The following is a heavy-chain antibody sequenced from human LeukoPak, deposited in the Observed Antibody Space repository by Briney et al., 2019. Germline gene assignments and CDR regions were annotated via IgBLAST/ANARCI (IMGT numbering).Heavy chain of an antibody. CDR1: GFTFSNAW. CDR2: IKTITDGRTT. J-gene: IGHJ1*01. Sequence: GGSLRLSCAASGFTFSNAWMTWVRQAPGKGLECVARIKTITDGRTTDYAAPIKGRFTISRDDSRNTLYLQMNSLKTEDTAVYFCSTDGGVSGKPHWGQGTLVTVSS. V-gene: IGHV3-15*01. CDR3: STDGGVSGKPH. D-gene: IGHD1-14*01.